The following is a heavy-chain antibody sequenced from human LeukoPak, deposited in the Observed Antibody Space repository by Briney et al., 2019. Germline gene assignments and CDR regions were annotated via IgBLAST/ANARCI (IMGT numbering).Heavy chain of an antibody. CDR1: GFTFNNYA. Sequence: GGSLRLSCAASGFTFNNYAMSWVRKAPGKGLEGVSALSGNGGSTYYADSVEGRFTISRDNSNNTLQLQMNSLRAEDTAVYYCAKDDGGYCSRTSCGDAYDIWGQGTMVTVSS. CDR3: AKDDGGYCSRTSCGDAYDI. CDR2: LSGNGGST. V-gene: IGHV3-23*01. J-gene: IGHJ3*02. D-gene: IGHD2-2*01.